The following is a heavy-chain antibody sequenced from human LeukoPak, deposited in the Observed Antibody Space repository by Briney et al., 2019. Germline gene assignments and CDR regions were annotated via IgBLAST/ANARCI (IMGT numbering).Heavy chain of an antibody. CDR2: INPNSGGT. Sequence: ASVKVSCKASGYTFTGYYMHWVRQAPGQGLEWLGRINPNSGGTNDAQNFQGRVTMTRDTSMNTAYMELSRLRGDDTAVYYCARDRSGYSYGEPLDHWGQGTLVIDSS. J-gene: IGHJ4*02. D-gene: IGHD5-18*01. V-gene: IGHV1-2*06. CDR1: GYTFTGYY. CDR3: ARDRSGYSYGEPLDH.